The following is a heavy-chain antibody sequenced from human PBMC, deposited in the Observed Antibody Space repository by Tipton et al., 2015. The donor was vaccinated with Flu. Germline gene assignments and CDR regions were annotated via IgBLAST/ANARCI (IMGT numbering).Heavy chain of an antibody. D-gene: IGHD3-22*01. CDR2: ISWNSGSI. CDR3: AKPSSGYYSPFDY. Sequence: SLRLSCAASGFTFDDYVMHWVRQAPGKGLEWVSGISWNSGSIDYADSVKGRFTISRDNAKNSLYLQMNSLRAEDTALYYCAKPSSGYYSPFDYWGQGTPVTVSS. J-gene: IGHJ4*02. V-gene: IGHV3-9*01. CDR1: GFTFDDYV.